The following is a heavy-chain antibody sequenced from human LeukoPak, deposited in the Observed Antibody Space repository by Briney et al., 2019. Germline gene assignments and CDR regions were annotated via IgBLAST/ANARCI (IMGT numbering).Heavy chain of an antibody. V-gene: IGHV4-39*02. CDR3: ARSSGHYDSNDYYHGYFDY. D-gene: IGHD3-22*01. J-gene: IGHJ4*02. Sequence: SETLSLTCTVSGGSIDITTYYWGWIRQPPGKGLEWIGNIYRSGSTYYNPSLQSRVTISVDTSKNHFSLKLSSVTAADTAVYYCARSSGHYDSNDYYHGYFDYWGQGTLVTVSS. CDR1: GGSIDITTYY. CDR2: IYRSGST.